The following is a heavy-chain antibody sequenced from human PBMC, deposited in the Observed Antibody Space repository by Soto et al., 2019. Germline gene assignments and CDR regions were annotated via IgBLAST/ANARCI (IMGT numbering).Heavy chain of an antibody. D-gene: IGHD1-26*01. CDR2: IYYSGST. J-gene: IGHJ4*02. CDR3: AREGRDGYYRYYFDY. CDR1: GCSISSGGYS. Sequence: PSETLALACPVSGCSISSGGYSWSWIRQHPGKGLEWIGYIYYSGSTYYNPSLKSRVTISVDTSKNQFSLKLSSVTAADTAVYYCAREGRDGYYRYYFDYWGQGTLVTVSS. V-gene: IGHV4-31*03.